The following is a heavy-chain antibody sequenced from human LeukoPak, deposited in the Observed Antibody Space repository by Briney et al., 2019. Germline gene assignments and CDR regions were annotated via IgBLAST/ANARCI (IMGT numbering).Heavy chain of an antibody. CDR2: ISGSGGST. D-gene: IGHD2-21*01. CDR1: GFTLSSYA. Sequence: GGSLRLSCAASGFTLSSYAMSWVRQAPGKGLEWVSAISGSGGSTYYADSVKGRFTISRDNSKNTLYLQMNSLRAEDTAVYYCAKDSCGGDCRNPAEYFQHWGQGTLVTVSS. V-gene: IGHV3-23*01. J-gene: IGHJ1*01. CDR3: AKDSCGGDCRNPAEYFQH.